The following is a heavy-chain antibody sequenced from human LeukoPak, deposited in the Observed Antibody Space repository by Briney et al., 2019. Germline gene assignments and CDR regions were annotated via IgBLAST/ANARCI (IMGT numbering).Heavy chain of an antibody. D-gene: IGHD3-16*01. J-gene: IGHJ6*03. V-gene: IGHV4-34*01. CDR2: IYYSGST. Sequence: SETLSLTCAVYGGSFSGYYWSWIRQPPGKGLEWIGSIYYSGSTNYNPSLKSRVTISVDTSKNQFSLKLRSVTAADTAVYYCARETSQKGAHYMDVWGKGTTVTISS. CDR3: ARETSQKGAHYMDV. CDR1: GGSFSGYY.